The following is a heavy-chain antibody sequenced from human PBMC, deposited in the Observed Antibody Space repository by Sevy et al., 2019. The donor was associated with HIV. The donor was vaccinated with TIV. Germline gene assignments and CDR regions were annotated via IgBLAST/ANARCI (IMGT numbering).Heavy chain of an antibody. CDR3: ARWDADRRWYFDY. CDR2: ISSSSTYI. D-gene: IGHD1-26*01. J-gene: IGHJ4*02. V-gene: IGHV3-21*01. CDR1: GFTFSSYS. Sequence: GGSLRLSCAASGFTFSSYSMNWVRQAPGKGLEWVSSISSSSTYIYHADSVKGRFTISRDNAKNSLYLQMNSLRPEDTAVYYCARWDADRRWYFDYWGQGTLVTVSS.